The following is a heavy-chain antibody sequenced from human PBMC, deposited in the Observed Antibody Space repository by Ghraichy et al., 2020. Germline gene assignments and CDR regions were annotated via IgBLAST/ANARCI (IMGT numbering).Heavy chain of an antibody. J-gene: IGHJ2*01. CDR1: GFTFSDYY. CDR3: ARVVQLWFSPGWYFDL. V-gene: IGHV3-11*01. D-gene: IGHD5-18*01. CDR2: ISSSGSTI. Sequence: GSLRLSCAASGFTFSDYYMSWIRQAPGKGLEWVSYISSSGSTIYYADSVKGRFTISRDNAKNSLYLQMNSLRAEDTAVYYCARVVQLWFSPGWYFDLWGRGTLVTVSS.